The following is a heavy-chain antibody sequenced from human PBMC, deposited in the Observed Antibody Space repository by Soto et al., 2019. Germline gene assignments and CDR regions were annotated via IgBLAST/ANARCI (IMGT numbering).Heavy chain of an antibody. Sequence: QLQLQESGSGLVKPSQTLSLTCAVSGGSISSGGYSWSWIRQPPGKGLEWIGYIYHSGSTYYNPSLKSRVTKSVDRSKNQFSLKLSSVTAADTAVYYCAREYCSGGSCTDAFDIWGQGTMVTVSS. J-gene: IGHJ3*02. CDR1: GGSISSGGYS. CDR2: IYHSGST. CDR3: AREYCSGGSCTDAFDI. D-gene: IGHD2-15*01. V-gene: IGHV4-30-2*01.